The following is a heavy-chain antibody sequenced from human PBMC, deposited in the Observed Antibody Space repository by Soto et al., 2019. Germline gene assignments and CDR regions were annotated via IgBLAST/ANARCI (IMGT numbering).Heavy chain of an antibody. J-gene: IGHJ4*02. CDR3: ARASRYYWNYMMY. CDR2: VSAYNGST. Sequence: QVQLVQSGAEVKKPGASVKVSCKASGYTFSNDAITWVRQAPGQGLEWMGWVSAYNGSTNYAQKCKGRVTMATDTSTSTAYMEIRSLRYDDTAVYFCARASRYYWNYMMYWGQGTLVTVSS. CDR1: GYTFSNDA. V-gene: IGHV1-18*01. D-gene: IGHD1-7*01.